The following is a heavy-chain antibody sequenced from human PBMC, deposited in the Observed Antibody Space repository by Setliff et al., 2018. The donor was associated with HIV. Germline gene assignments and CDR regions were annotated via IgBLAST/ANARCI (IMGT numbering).Heavy chain of an antibody. CDR3: AKGYYGSGTFRYYYYYGMDV. CDR1: GFAFSDYD. CDR2: ISSSGGAT. D-gene: IGHD3-10*01. Sequence: GGSLRLSCATSGFAFSDYDFHWVRQVTGEGLEWVSTISSSGGATYYADSVKGRFTISRDNSKNTLYLQMNSLRAEDTAVYYCAKGYYGSGTFRYYYYYGMDVWGQGTTVTVSS. V-gene: IGHV3-23*01. J-gene: IGHJ6*02.